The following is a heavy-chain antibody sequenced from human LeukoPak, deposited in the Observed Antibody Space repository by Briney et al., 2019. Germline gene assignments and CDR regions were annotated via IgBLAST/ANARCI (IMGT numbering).Heavy chain of an antibody. CDR1: GYIFTNYD. CDR2: ISPYNGDT. V-gene: IGHV1-18*04. D-gene: IGHD1-1*01. Sequence: GSVKVSCKTSGYIFTNYDINWVRQAPGQGLEWMGWISPYNGDTKYAQKFQDRVTISTDTSTNTTYMELRSLRSDDTAVYYCTRATGGLSDYWGQGTLVTVSS. CDR3: TRATGGLSDY. J-gene: IGHJ4*02.